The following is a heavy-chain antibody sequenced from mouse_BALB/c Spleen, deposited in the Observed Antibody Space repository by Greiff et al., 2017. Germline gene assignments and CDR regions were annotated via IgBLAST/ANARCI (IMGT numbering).Heavy chain of an antibody. CDR3: ARNRYDY. V-gene: IGHV7-3*02. CDR1: GFTFTDYY. CDR2: IRNKANGYTT. J-gene: IGHJ2*01. Sequence: EVKVVESGGGLVQPGGSLRLSCATSGFTFTDYYMSWVRQPPGKALEWLGFIRNKANGYTTEYSASVKGRFTISRDNSQSILYLQMNTLRAEDSATCYCARNRYDYWGQGTTLTVSS. D-gene: IGHD2-14*01.